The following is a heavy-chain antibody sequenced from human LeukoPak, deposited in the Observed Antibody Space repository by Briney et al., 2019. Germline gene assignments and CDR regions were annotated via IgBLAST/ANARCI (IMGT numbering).Heavy chain of an antibody. CDR2: IYHSGST. D-gene: IGHD5-24*01. CDR3: ARVARDGYNYGDYYYMDV. V-gene: IGHV4-4*02. Sequence: SETLSLTCAVSGGSISSSNWWSWVRQPPGKGLKWIGEIYHSGSTNYNPSLKSRVTISVDKSKNQFSLKLSSVTAADTAVYYCARVARDGYNYGDYYYMDVWGKGTTVTVSS. J-gene: IGHJ6*03. CDR1: GGSISSSNW.